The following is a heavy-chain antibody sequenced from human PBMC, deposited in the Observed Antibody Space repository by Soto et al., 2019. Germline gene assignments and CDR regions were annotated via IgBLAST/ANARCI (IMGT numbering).Heavy chain of an antibody. D-gene: IGHD2-8*01. CDR1: GFTFRNNV. V-gene: IGHV3-23*01. CDR2: ITGSGRDT. J-gene: IGHJ4*02. CDR3: AKNGLDNSPSAIES. Sequence: GSLSLSGAPSGFTFRNNVLSWVRQAPGKGLDWVSGITGSGRDTYYADSVKGRFTISRDNSKKMVFLQMNSLRAEDTALYYCAKNGLDNSPSAIESWGPGTLVTVSS.